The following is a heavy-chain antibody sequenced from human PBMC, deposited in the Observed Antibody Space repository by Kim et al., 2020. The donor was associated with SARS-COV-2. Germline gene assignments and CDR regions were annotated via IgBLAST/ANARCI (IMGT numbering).Heavy chain of an antibody. Sequence: GGSLRLSCAASGFTFRSYGMHWVRQAPGKGLEWVAVIWYDGSKTDYADSVKGRLTISRDNSKNMMYLQMNSLRAEDTAVYYCVRDRGGWASDTWGQGTLVTVSS. CDR3: VRDRGGWASDT. J-gene: IGHJ5*02. D-gene: IGHD3-10*01. CDR1: GFTFRSYG. CDR2: IWYDGSKT. V-gene: IGHV3-33*01.